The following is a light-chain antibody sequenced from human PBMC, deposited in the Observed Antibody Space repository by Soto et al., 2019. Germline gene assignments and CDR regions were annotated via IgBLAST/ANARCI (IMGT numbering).Light chain of an antibody. CDR1: SSNIGSKT. V-gene: IGLV1-44*01. CDR2: NSY. Sequence: QSVLTQPPSASGTPGQRVTISCSGSSSNIGSKTVNWYQQLPGTVPKLLIYNSYQRPSGVPDRFSASKSGTSASLAISGLQSEDEADYYGSSWDASLNGYGFGTGTKVTVL. CDR3: SSWDASLNGYG. J-gene: IGLJ1*01.